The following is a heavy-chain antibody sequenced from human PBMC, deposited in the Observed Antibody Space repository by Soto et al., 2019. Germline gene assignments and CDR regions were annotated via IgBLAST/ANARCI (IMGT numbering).Heavy chain of an antibody. Sequence: DVRLVESGGGLVKPGGSLRLSCAVSGFTFSNAWMSWVRQAPGKGLELVGRIKSKADGGTTDYAAPVQGRFSISRDDSKNTLYLQMNSLKTEDTAVYFCLLNYYDTSGSYPYYFDFWGQGTLVTVSS. V-gene: IGHV3-15*01. CDR1: GFTFSNAW. CDR3: LLNYYDTSGSYPYYFDF. J-gene: IGHJ4*02. CDR2: IKSKADGGTT. D-gene: IGHD3-22*01.